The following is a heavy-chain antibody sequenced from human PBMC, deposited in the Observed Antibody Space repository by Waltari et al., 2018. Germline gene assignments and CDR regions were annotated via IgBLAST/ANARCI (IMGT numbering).Heavy chain of an antibody. CDR3: AMVVPAAMVDY. D-gene: IGHD2-2*01. J-gene: IGHJ4*02. Sequence: QVQLQQWGAGLLKPSETLSLTCAVYGGSFSGYYWSWIRQPPGKGLEWIGEINHSGSTNSNPSLKSRVTISVDTSKNQFSLKLSSVTAADTAVYYCAMVVPAAMVDYWGQGTLVTVSS. V-gene: IGHV4-34*01. CDR1: GGSFSGYY. CDR2: INHSGST.